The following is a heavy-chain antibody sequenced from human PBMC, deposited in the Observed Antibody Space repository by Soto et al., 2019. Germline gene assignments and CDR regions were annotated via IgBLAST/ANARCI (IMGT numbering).Heavy chain of an antibody. CDR1: GGSISSSSYY. V-gene: IGHV4-39*01. CDR3: ARQGPHGANWVRYFDS. CDR2: IYYSGST. Sequence: PSETLSLTCTVSGGSISSSSYYWGWIRQPPGKGLEWIGSIYYSGSTYYNPSLKSRVTISVDTSKNQFSLKLSSVTAADTAVYYCARQGPHGANWVRYFDSWGQGILVTVSS. D-gene: IGHD7-27*01. J-gene: IGHJ4*02.